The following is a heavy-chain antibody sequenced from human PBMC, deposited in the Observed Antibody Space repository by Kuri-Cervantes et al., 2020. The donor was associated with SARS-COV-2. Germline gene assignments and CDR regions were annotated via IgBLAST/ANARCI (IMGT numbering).Heavy chain of an antibody. J-gene: IGHJ5*02. CDR2: IYYSGST. V-gene: IGHV4-61*01. CDR3: ARDGRYGELNWFDP. Sequence: ESLKISCTVSGGSVSSGSYYWSWIRQPPGKGLEWIRYIYYSGSTNYNPSLKSRVTISVDTSKNQFSLKLSSVTAADTAVYYCARDGRYGELNWFDPWGQGTLVTVSS. D-gene: IGHD4-17*01. CDR1: GGSVSSGSYY.